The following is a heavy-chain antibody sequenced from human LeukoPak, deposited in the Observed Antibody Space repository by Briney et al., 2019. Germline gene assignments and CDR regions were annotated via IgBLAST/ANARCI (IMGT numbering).Heavy chain of an antibody. CDR2: IKQDGSET. V-gene: IGHV3-7*01. CDR1: GFTISSNW. CDR3: VRDISGSWAY. Sequence: GGSLRLSCAASGFTISSNWMGRVRQAPGKGLEWVANIKQDGSETYYVDSVKGRFTIFRDNAKNSLYLQMNSLTAEDTAVYYCVRDISGSWAYWGRGTLVTVSS. D-gene: IGHD1-26*01. J-gene: IGHJ4*02.